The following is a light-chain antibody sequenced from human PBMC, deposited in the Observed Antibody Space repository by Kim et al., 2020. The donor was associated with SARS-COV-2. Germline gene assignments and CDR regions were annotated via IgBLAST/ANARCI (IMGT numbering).Light chain of an antibody. CDR3: QQGYSSPQIT. V-gene: IGKV1-27*01. J-gene: IGKJ5*01. CDR1: QEIANS. CDR2: GAA. Sequence: GDRVTITGRASQEIANSLAWYQQKPGKVPQVLIYGAATLQAGVPSRFSGSGSGTDFTLTITTLQPEDFATYYCQQGYSSPQITFGQGTRLEIK.